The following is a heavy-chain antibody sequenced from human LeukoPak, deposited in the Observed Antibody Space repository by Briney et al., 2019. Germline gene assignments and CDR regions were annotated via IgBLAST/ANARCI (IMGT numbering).Heavy chain of an antibody. J-gene: IGHJ4*02. V-gene: IGHV3-23*01. CDR3: AKDRNGWPTNFDS. CDR2: ISSSGGTT. Sequence: GGSLRLSCAASGFTFSTYAVNWVRQAPRKGLEWVSAISSSGGTTYYADSVKGRFSISRDNSRNTLYLQMNILRAADTAVYYCAKDRNGWPTNFDSWGQGTLVTVSA. D-gene: IGHD6-19*01. CDR1: GFTFSTYA.